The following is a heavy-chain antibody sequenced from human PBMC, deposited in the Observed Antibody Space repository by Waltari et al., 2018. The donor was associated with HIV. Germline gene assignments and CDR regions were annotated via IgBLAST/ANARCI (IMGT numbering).Heavy chain of an antibody. V-gene: IGHV4-39*01. CDR2: VXXXXSS. CDR3: VAXYYGRGDY. CDR1: GGPFXTSSYY. J-gene: IGHJ4*02. Sequence: QLQLXESXPXXXXPSKTLXPTCTVSGGPFXTSSYYWGWIRQPPGKGQEXFGXVXXXXSSYYXPSXKXRVXIXXDTSKNXXSLKLSSVIAADTAVXXXVAXYYGRGDYWGQGTLVTVSS. D-gene: IGHD3-3*01.